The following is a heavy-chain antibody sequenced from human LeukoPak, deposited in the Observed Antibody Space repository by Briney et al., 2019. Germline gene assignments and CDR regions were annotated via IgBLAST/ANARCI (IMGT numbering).Heavy chain of an antibody. Sequence: GGSLRLSCAASGFTFSSYEMNWVRQAPGKGLEWVSGINWNGGSTGYADSVKGRFTISRDNAKNSLYLQMNSLRAEDTALYHCARGSNWNYYYFDYWGQGTLVTVSS. V-gene: IGHV3-20*01. CDR2: INWNGGST. CDR1: GFTFSSYE. D-gene: IGHD1-7*01. J-gene: IGHJ4*02. CDR3: ARGSNWNYYYFDY.